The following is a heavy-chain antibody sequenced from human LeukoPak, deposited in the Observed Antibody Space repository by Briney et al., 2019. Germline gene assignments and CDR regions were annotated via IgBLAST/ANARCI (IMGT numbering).Heavy chain of an antibody. CDR2: LSGRGGGT. CDR1: GITLSNYG. J-gene: IGHJ4*02. D-gene: IGHD3-10*01. CDR3: AKRGVVIRVFLVGFHKEAYYFDS. Sequence: HPGGSLRLPFPVSGITLSNYGMSWVPQAPGKGLEWVSGLSGRGGGTNYADSVQGRFIISRVNPKNRPYLQMNSLRAEDRAVYFCAKRGVVIRVFLVGFHKEAYYFDSWGQGALVTVCS. V-gene: IGHV3-23*01.